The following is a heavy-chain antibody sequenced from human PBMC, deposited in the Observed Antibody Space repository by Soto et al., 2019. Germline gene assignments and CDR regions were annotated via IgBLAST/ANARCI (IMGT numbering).Heavy chain of an antibody. CDR1: GYSISSGYY. CDR3: ATMVVTAIRHAFAI. Sequence: SETLALTCAVSGYSISSGYYWGWIRQPPGKGLEWIGSIYHSGSTYYNPSLKSRVTISVDTSKNQFSLKLSSVTAADTAVYYCATMVVTAIRHAFAIWGQGTLVTVSS. J-gene: IGHJ3*02. V-gene: IGHV4-38-2*01. D-gene: IGHD2-21*02. CDR2: IYHSGST.